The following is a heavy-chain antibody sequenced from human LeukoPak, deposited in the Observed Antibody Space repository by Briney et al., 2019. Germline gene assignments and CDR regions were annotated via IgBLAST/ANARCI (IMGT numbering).Heavy chain of an antibody. Sequence: GGSLRLSCAASGFTVSSNYMSWVRQAPGKGLEWASVIYSGGSTYYADSVKGRFTISRDNSKNTLYLQMNSLRAEDTAVYYCAREYSSSSGDYWGQGTLVTVSS. V-gene: IGHV3-66*01. CDR2: IYSGGST. CDR3: AREYSSSSGDY. J-gene: IGHJ4*02. D-gene: IGHD6-6*01. CDR1: GFTVSSNY.